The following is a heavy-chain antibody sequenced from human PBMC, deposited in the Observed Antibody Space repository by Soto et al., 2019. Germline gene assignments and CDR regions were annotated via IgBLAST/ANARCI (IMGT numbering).Heavy chain of an antibody. CDR1: GGSINNYY. D-gene: IGHD3-9*01. V-gene: IGHV4-59*08. CDR3: ARHARYYDILAGYPTLSWIDP. J-gene: IGHJ5*02. CDR2: IYYSGST. Sequence: SETLSLTCTVSGGSINNYYWSWIRQPPGKGLEWIGYIYYSGSTNYNPSLKSRVIISVDTSKNQFSLKLSSVTAADTAVYYCARHARYYDILAGYPTLSWIDPRGQGTLVTVSS.